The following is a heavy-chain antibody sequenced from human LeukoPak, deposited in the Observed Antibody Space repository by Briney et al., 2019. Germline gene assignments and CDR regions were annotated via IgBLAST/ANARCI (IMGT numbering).Heavy chain of an antibody. D-gene: IGHD6-19*01. CDR1: GGTFSSYA. CDR3: ASHSSSGWYPVWFDP. J-gene: IGHJ5*02. CDR2: IIPIFGTA. Sequence: SVRVSCKASGGTFSSYAISWVRQAPGQGLEWMGGIIPIFGTANYAQKFQGRVTITADESTSTAYMELSSLRSEDTAVYYCASHSSSGWYPVWFDPWGQGTLVTVSS. V-gene: IGHV1-69*13.